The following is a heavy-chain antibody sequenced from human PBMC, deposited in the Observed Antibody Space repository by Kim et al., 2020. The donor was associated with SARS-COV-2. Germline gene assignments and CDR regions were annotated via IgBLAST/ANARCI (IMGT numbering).Heavy chain of an antibody. CDR3: ARYRDYGGKVDDIMEENWFDP. CDR2: IYPGDSDT. J-gene: IGHJ5*02. Sequence: GESLKISCKGSGYSFTSYWIGWVRQMPGKGLEWMGIIYPGDSDTRYSPPFQGQVTISADKSISTAYLQWSSLKASDTAMYYCARYRDYGGKVDDIMEENWFDPWGQGTLVTVSS. D-gene: IGHD4-17*01. V-gene: IGHV5-51*01. CDR1: GYSFTSYW.